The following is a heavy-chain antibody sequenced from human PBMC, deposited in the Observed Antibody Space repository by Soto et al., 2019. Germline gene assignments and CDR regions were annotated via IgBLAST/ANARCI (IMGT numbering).Heavy chain of an antibody. CDR3: ARDVPYSSNGTDV. CDR1: GYTFTSYG. Sequence: ASVKVSCKASGYTFTSYGISRVSQAPGQGLEWMGWISAYNRNTNYAQKLQGRVTMTTDTSTSTAYMELRSLRSDDTAVYYCARDVPYSSNGTDVWGKGTTVTVSS. J-gene: IGHJ6*04. CDR2: ISAYNRNT. V-gene: IGHV1-18*01. D-gene: IGHD6-13*01.